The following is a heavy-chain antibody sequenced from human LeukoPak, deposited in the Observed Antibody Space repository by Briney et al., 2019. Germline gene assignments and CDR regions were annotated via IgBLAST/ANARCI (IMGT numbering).Heavy chain of an antibody. J-gene: IGHJ5*02. CDR2: IYYSGST. CDR1: GGSISSGDYY. Sequence: SQTPSLTCTVSGGSISSGDYYWSWIRQPPGKGLEWIGYIYYSGSTYYNPSLKSRVTISVDTSKNQFSLKLSSVTAADTAVYYCAREIYSSSWYWFDPWGQGTLVTVSS. CDR3: AREIYSSSWYWFDP. D-gene: IGHD6-13*01. V-gene: IGHV4-30-4*08.